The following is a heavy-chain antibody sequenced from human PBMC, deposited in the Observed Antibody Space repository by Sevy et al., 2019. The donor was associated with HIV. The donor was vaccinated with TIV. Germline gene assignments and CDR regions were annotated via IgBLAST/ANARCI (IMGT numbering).Heavy chain of an antibody. CDR3: ARASWSGYAPWRFDY. D-gene: IGHD5-12*01. J-gene: IGHJ4*02. V-gene: IGHV1-69*13. CDR2: IIPIFGTA. Sequence: ASVKVSCKASGGTFSSYAISWVRQAPGQGLEWMGGIIPIFGTANYAQKFQGRVTITADESTSTAYMELSSLRSEDTAVYYCARASWSGYAPWRFDYWGQGTLVTVSS. CDR1: GGTFSSYA.